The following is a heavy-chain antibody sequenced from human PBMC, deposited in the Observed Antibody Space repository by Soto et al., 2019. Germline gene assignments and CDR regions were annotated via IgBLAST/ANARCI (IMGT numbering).Heavy chain of an antibody. CDR2: TNAGNGNT. Sequence: ASVKVSCKASGYTFTSYAMHWVRQAPGQRLEWMGWTNAGNGNTKYSQKFQGRVTITRDTSASTAYMELSSLRSGDTAVYYCARSLMVRGVIIGDYWGQGTLVTVSS. CDR3: ARSLMVRGVIIGDY. J-gene: IGHJ4*02. CDR1: GYTFTSYA. V-gene: IGHV1-3*01. D-gene: IGHD3-10*01.